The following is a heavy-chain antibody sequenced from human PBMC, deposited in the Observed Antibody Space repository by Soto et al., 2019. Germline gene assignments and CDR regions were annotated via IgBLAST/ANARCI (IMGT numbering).Heavy chain of an antibody. D-gene: IGHD3-3*01. CDR3: ARSPVPARFYYYMDV. Sequence: GASVKVSCKASGGTFSSYAISWVRQAPGQGLEWMGGIIPIFGTANYAQKFQGRVTITADESTSTAYMELSSLRSEDTAVYYCARSPVPARFYYYMDVWGKGTTVTVSS. V-gene: IGHV1-69*13. CDR1: GGTFSSYA. CDR2: IIPIFGTA. J-gene: IGHJ6*03.